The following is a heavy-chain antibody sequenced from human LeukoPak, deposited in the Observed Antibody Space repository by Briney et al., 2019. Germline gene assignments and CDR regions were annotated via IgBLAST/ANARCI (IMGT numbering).Heavy chain of an antibody. D-gene: IGHD5-18*01. Sequence: TLSLTCTVSGAFIGGTDYYWTWTRHVPGEGLEWLGFIHFSGTIYYNPSLSSRLIISADTSKNQMSLKLSSVTAADTAVYYCAAGGDTAKGGNYWAQGTQVTVSS. CDR3: AAGGDTAKGGNY. V-gene: IGHV4-31*03. CDR1: GAFIGGTDYY. CDR2: IHFSGTI. J-gene: IGHJ4*02.